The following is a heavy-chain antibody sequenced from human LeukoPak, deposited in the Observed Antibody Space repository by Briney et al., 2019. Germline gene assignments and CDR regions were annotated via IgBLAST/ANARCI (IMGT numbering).Heavy chain of an antibody. CDR3: ARGTGYSYGYEPDH. D-gene: IGHD5-18*01. J-gene: IGHJ4*02. V-gene: IGHV3-30-3*01. CDR1: GFTFSSYA. CDR2: ISYDGSNK. Sequence: PGRSLRLSCAASGFTFSSYAMHWVRQAPGKGLEWVAVISYDGSNKYYADSVKGRFTISRDNSKNTLYLQMNSLRAEDTAVYYCARGTGYSYGYEPDHWGQGTLVTVSS.